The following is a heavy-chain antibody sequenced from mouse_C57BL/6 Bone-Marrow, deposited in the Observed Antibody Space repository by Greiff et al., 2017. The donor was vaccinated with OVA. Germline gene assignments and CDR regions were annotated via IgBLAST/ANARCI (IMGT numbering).Heavy chain of an antibody. CDR3: ASGGLPFAY. D-gene: IGHD2-2*01. V-gene: IGHV2-6*03. Sequence: QVQLKESGPGLVAPSQSLSITCTVSGFSLTSYGVHWVRQPPGKGLEWLVVIWSDGSTTYNSAPKSRLSIRTDNSKTQVFLKMNSLRTADTAMYYCASGGLPFAYWGQGTLVTVSA. CDR2: IWSDGST. J-gene: IGHJ3*01. CDR1: GFSLTSYG.